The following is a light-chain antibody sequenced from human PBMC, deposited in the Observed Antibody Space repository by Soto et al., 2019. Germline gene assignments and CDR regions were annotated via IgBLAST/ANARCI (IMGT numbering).Light chain of an antibody. CDR3: QQANNFPIT. CDR2: AAS. V-gene: IGKV1-12*01. Sequence: DIQLTQSPSSVSASVGDRVTITCRASQGVSSWLAWYQQRPGKAPKLLISAASTLQGGVPSRFSGSGSGTEFTLTISSLQPEEFATYYCQQANNFPITFGQGTRLDIK. CDR1: QGVSSW. J-gene: IGKJ5*01.